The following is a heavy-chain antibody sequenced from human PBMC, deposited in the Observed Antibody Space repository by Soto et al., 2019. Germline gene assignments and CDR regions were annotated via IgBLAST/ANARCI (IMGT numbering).Heavy chain of an antibody. V-gene: IGHV4-39*01. J-gene: IGHJ5*02. CDR1: GGSISSSSYY. Sequence: QLQLQESGPGLVKPSETLSLTCTVSGGSISSSSYYWGWIRQPPGKGPEWIGSIYYSRSTYYNPSLKSRSTIAVDTAKNPFALKLSSVTAADEAVYYCARRWAGTGYCSGGSCYSYKNNSWFDPWGQGTLVTVSS. D-gene: IGHD2-15*01. CDR3: ARRWAGTGYCSGGSCYSYKNNSWFDP. CDR2: IYYSRST.